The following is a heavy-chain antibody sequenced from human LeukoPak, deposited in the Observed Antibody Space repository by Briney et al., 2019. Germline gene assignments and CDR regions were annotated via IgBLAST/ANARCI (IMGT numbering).Heavy chain of an antibody. D-gene: IGHD3-10*01. Sequence: ASVKVSCKASGYTFSGYYMHWVRQAPGQGLEWIGWINPNSGGTNYAQKFQGRVTMTRDTSISTAYMELSRLSSDDTAVYYCARVGLGGDYYGSGSYYNWFDPWGQGTLVTVSS. CDR3: ARVGLGGDYYGSGSYYNWFDP. CDR2: INPNSGGT. J-gene: IGHJ5*02. CDR1: GYTFSGYY. V-gene: IGHV1-2*02.